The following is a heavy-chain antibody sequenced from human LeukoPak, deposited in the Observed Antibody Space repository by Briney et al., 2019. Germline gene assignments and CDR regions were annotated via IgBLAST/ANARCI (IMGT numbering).Heavy chain of an antibody. V-gene: IGHV4-31*03. CDR2: IYYSGST. CDR3: ARGYHGHYYDSSGSIDY. CDR1: GGSISSGGYY. Sequence: SETLSLTCTVSGGSISSGGYYWSWIRQHPGKGPEWIGYIYYSGSTYYNPSLRSRVTISVDTSKNQFSLKLSSVTAADTAVYYCARGYHGHYYDSSGSIDYWGQGTLVTVSS. D-gene: IGHD3-22*01. J-gene: IGHJ4*02.